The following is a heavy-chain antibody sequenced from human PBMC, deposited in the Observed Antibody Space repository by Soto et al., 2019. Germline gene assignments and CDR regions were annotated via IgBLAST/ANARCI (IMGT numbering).Heavy chain of an antibody. V-gene: IGHV1-58*01. CDR1: GFTFSSSA. J-gene: IGHJ6*02. CDR2: IDVGSANA. CDR3: ARAGLYYYYGMDV. Sequence: SVKVSCKTSGFTFSSSAVHWVRQARGHRLQWIGWIDVGSANANYAQMLQERVTITRDMSTSTAYMELSSLRSEDTAVYYCARAGLYYYYGMDVWGQGTTVTVSS.